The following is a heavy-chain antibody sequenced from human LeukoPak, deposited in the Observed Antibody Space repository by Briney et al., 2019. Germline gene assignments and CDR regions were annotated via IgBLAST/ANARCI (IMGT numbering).Heavy chain of an antibody. CDR1: GGTFSSYA. J-gene: IGHJ4*02. Sequence: RASVKVSCKASGGTFSSYAISWVRQAPGQGLEWMGGIIPIFGTANYAQKFQGRVTITADESTSTAYMELSSLRSEDTAVYYCARAPPSRYCSSTSCFSYYFDYWAREPWSPSPQ. V-gene: IGHV1-69*01. CDR3: ARAPPSRYCSSTSCFSYYFDY. CDR2: IIPIFGTA. D-gene: IGHD2-2*01.